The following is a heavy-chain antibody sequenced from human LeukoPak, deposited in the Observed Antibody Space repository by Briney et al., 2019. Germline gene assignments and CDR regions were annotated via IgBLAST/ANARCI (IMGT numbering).Heavy chain of an antibody. D-gene: IGHD2-15*01. CDR1: GYTFTGYY. CDR2: INPNSGGT. Sequence: ASVKVSCKPSGYTFTGYYMHGVRPAPGQGLGWMGWINPNSGGTNYAQKFQGRVTMTRDTSISTAYMELSRLRSDDTAVYYCARAPLGRDVVVVAVYWGQGTLVTVSS. J-gene: IGHJ4*02. V-gene: IGHV1-2*02. CDR3: ARAPLGRDVVVVAVY.